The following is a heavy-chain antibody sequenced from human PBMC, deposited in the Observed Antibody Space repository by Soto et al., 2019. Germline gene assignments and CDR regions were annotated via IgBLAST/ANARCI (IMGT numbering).Heavy chain of an antibody. D-gene: IGHD6-13*01. V-gene: IGHV3-43*01. CDR2: ISWDGGST. CDR3: AKDLGDDIAAAGTGFDY. CDR1: GFTFDDYT. J-gene: IGHJ4*02. Sequence: GGSLRLSCAASGFTFDDYTMHWVRQAPGKGLEWVSLISWDGGSTYYADSVKGRFTISRDNSKNSLYLQMNSLRTEDTALYYCAKDLGDDIAAAGTGFDYWGQGTLVTVSS.